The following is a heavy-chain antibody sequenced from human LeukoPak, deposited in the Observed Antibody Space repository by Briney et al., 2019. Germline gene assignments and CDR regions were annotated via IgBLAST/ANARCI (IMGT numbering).Heavy chain of an antibody. CDR3: ARLRDHYYDSSGYLYYFDY. D-gene: IGHD3-22*01. J-gene: IGHJ4*02. CDR1: GGSISSSSYY. Sequence: KSSETLSLTCTVSGGSISSSSYYWGWIRQPPGKGLEWIGSIYYSGSTYYNPPLKSRVTISVDTSKNQFSLKLSSVTAADTAVYYCARLRDHYYDSSGYLYYFDYWGQGTLVTVSS. V-gene: IGHV4-39*01. CDR2: IYYSGST.